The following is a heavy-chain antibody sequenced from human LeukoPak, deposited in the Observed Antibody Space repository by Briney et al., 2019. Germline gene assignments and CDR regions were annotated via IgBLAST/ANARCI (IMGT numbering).Heavy chain of an antibody. CDR2: IYYSGST. V-gene: IGHV4-59*08. CDR1: GGSISSYY. CDR3: ASNYYGSGSLDY. D-gene: IGHD3-10*01. J-gene: IGHJ4*02. Sequence: SETLSLTCTVSGGSISSYYWSWIRQPPGKGLEWIGYIYYSGSTNYNPSLKSRVTISVDTSKNQFSLKMSSVTAADTAVYYCASNYYGSGSLDYWGQGNLVTVSS.